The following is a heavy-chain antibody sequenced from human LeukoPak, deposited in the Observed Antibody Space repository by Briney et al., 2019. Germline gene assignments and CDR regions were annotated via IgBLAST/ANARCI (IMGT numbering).Heavy chain of an antibody. V-gene: IGHV1-2*02. D-gene: IGHD5-24*01. CDR3: ARDNDGYNQFDY. CDR2: INPNSGGT. CDR1: GYTFTGYY. Sequence: ASVKVSCKASGYTFTGYYMHWVRQAPGQGLEWMGWINPNSGGTNYAQKFQGRVTMTRDTSISTAYMELSRLRSDDTAVYYCARDNDGYNQFDYWGQGTLVTVSS. J-gene: IGHJ4*02.